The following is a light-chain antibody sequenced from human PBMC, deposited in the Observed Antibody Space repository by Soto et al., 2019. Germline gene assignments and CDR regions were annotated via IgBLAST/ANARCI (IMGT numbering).Light chain of an antibody. CDR1: QTISSW. Sequence: DIQMTQSPSTLSASVGDRVTITCRASQTISSWLAWYQQKLGKAPKLLIYKASSLEGGVPSRFSRSGSGTEFTLTISSLQPDDSATYYCQQYNGTFGQGTKVEVK. V-gene: IGKV1-5*03. J-gene: IGKJ1*01. CDR2: KAS. CDR3: QQYNGT.